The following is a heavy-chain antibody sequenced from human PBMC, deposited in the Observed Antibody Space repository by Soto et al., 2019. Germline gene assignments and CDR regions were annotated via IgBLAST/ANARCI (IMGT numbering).Heavy chain of an antibody. Sequence: EVQLVESGGGLVKPGGSLRLSCAASGFTFSSYSMNWVRQAPGKGLEWVSSISSSSSYIYYADSVKGRFTISRDNAKNSLYLQMNSLRAEDTAVYYCARDKWVFGVDNYYYGIDVWGQGTTVTVSS. D-gene: IGHD3-3*01. CDR3: ARDKWVFGVDNYYYGIDV. CDR2: ISSSSSYI. V-gene: IGHV3-21*01. J-gene: IGHJ6*02. CDR1: GFTFSSYS.